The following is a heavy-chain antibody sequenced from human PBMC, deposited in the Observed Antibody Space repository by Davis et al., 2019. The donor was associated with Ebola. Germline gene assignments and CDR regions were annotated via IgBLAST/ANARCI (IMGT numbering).Heavy chain of an antibody. CDR3: ARVGLVTHCSGGSCYSYYGMDV. Sequence: ASVKVSCKASGYTFTGYYMHWVRQAPGQGLEWMGWINTNTGNPTYAQGFTGRFVFSLDTSVSTAYLQISSLKAEDTAVYYCARVGLVTHCSGGSCYSYYGMDVWGQGTTVTVSS. J-gene: IGHJ6*02. CDR1: GYTFTGYY. CDR2: INTNTGNP. D-gene: IGHD2-15*01. V-gene: IGHV7-4-1*02.